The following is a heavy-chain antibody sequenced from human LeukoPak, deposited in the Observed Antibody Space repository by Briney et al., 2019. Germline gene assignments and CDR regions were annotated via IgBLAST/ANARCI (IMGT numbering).Heavy chain of an antibody. Sequence: PSETLSLTCAVYGGSFSGSYWSWIRQPPGKGLEWIGEINHSGSTNYNPSLKSRVTISVDTSKNQFSLKLSSVTAADTAVYYCARVRNPKYYYYYGMDVWGQGTTVTVS. CDR1: GGSFSGSY. D-gene: IGHD1-14*01. CDR2: INHSGST. V-gene: IGHV4-34*01. CDR3: ARVRNPKYYYYYGMDV. J-gene: IGHJ6*02.